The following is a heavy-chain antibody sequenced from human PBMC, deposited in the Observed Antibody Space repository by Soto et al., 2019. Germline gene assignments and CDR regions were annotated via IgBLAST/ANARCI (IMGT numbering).Heavy chain of an antibody. D-gene: IGHD3-22*01. Sequence: QVQLQESGPGLVKPSETLSLTCTVSGGSISNYYWSWVRQPPGKGLEWIGYIYYTGSTNYNPSLKIRVXXSXDXXKNQFSLKLSSVTAADTAVYYCARLTSGYYANFDYWGQGTLVTVSS. CDR2: IYYTGST. V-gene: IGHV4-59*08. J-gene: IGHJ4*02. CDR1: GGSISNYY. CDR3: ARLTSGYYANFDY.